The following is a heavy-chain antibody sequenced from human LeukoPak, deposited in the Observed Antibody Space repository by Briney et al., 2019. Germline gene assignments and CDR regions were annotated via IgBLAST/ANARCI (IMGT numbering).Heavy chain of an antibody. J-gene: IGHJ4*02. Sequence: ASVKVSCEASGYTFTVYYMHWVRQAPGQGLEWMGWINPKSGGTNYAQKLEGRVTMTRDTSITTAYMELSRLRSDDTSVYYCARGESHKLSSYDYWGQGTLASVS. V-gene: IGHV1-2*02. CDR2: INPKSGGT. CDR1: GYTFTVYY. CDR3: ARGESHKLSSYDY. D-gene: IGHD6-6*01.